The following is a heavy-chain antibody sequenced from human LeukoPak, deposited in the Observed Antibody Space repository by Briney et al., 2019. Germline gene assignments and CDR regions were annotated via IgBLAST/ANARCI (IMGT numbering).Heavy chain of an antibody. V-gene: IGHV3-23*01. D-gene: IGHD3-22*01. CDR1: GFTFSSYA. CDR3: AKEGPAMYYDSSGYYPIDY. Sequence: SGGSLRLSYAASGFTFSSYAMSWVRQAPGKGLEWVSAISGSGGSTYYADSVKGRFTISRDNSKNTLYLQMNSLRAEDTAVYYCAKEGPAMYYDSSGYYPIDYWGQGTLVTVSS. CDR2: ISGSGGST. J-gene: IGHJ4*02.